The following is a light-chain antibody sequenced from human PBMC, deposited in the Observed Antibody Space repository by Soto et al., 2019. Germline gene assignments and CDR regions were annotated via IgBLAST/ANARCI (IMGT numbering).Light chain of an antibody. V-gene: IGLV2-14*01. Sequence: QSALTQPASVSASPGQSITISCTGTSSDVGGYNYVSWYQQHPGKAPKLMIYDVSDRPSGVSNRFSGSKSGNTASLTISGLRPEDEADYYCGSYTRSSALVFGTGTKLTVL. CDR3: GSYTRSSALV. J-gene: IGLJ1*01. CDR1: SSDVGGYNY. CDR2: DVS.